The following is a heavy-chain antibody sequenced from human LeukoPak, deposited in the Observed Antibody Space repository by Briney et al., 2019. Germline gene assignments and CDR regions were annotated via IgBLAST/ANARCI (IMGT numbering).Heavy chain of an antibody. CDR3: ARVRVGSSLDY. V-gene: IGHV1-18*01. J-gene: IGHJ4*02. CDR1: GYTFSRNA. Sequence: ASVKVSCKASGYTFSRNAMNWVRQVPGRGLEWMGWINAYNGNTNYAQKLQGRVTMTTDTSTSTAYMELRSLRSDDTAVYYCARVRVGSSLDYWGQGTLVTVSS. D-gene: IGHD6-13*01. CDR2: INAYNGNT.